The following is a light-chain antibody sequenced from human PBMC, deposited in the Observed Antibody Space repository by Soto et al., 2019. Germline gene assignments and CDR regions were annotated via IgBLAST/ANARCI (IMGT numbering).Light chain of an antibody. Sequence: EIVLTQSQATLSFSAGERANLXWRASQSVSGYLVWYQQKPGQAPRLLIYDASNRATGIPARFSGSGSGTDFTLTISSLEPEDFAVYYCQQRSNWPLTFGGGTKVDIK. CDR2: DAS. J-gene: IGKJ4*01. CDR1: QSVSGY. CDR3: QQRSNWPLT. V-gene: IGKV3-11*01.